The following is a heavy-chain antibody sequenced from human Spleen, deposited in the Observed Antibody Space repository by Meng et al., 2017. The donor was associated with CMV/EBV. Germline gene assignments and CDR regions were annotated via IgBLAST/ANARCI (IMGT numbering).Heavy chain of an antibody. CDR3: AREGFCSSTSCYGDWYFDL. J-gene: IGHJ2*01. CDR1: GFTVSDNY. D-gene: IGHD2-2*01. V-gene: IGHV3-11*04. CDR2: ISSSGSTI. Sequence: GESLKISCEASGFTVSDNYMSWIRQAPGKGLEWVSYISSSGSTIYYAYSVKGRFTISRDNAKNSLYLQMNSLRAEDTAVYYCAREGFCSSTSCYGDWYFDLWGRGTLVTVSS.